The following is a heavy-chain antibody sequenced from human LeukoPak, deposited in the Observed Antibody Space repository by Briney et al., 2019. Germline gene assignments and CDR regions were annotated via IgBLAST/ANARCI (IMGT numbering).Heavy chain of an antibody. CDR2: IWYDGSNK. CDR1: GFTFSSYG. CDR3: AREEPGGVPSFDY. D-gene: IGHD2-8*02. J-gene: IGHJ4*02. Sequence: PGGSLRLSCAASGFTFSSYGMHWVRQAPGKGLEWVAVIWYDGSNKYYADSVKGRFTISRDNSKNTLYLQMNSLRAEDTAVYYCAREEPGGVPSFDYWGQGTLVTVSS. V-gene: IGHV3-33*01.